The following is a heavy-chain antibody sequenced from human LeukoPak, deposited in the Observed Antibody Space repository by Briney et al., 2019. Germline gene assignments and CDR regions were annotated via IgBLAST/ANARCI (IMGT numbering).Heavy chain of an antibody. CDR3: AKGVYYYDSSAYYYTYYFDY. CDR1: GFPFRSYA. D-gene: IGHD3-22*01. Sequence: GGSLRLSCAASGFPFRSYAMSWVRQAPGKGLEWVSAISGSGGTTYFADSVKGRFTISRDNSKNTLYLQMNTLRAEDTAVYYCAKGVYYYDSSAYYYTYYFDYWGQGTLVTVSS. J-gene: IGHJ4*02. V-gene: IGHV3-23*01. CDR2: ISGSGGTT.